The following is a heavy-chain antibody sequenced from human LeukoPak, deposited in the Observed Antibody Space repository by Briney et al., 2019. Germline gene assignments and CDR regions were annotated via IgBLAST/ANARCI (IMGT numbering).Heavy chain of an antibody. CDR3: AATSGSYMGPDY. D-gene: IGHD1-26*01. CDR2: FDPEDGET. V-gene: IGHV1-24*01. Sequence: ASVKVSCKVSGYTLTELSMHWVRQAPGKGLEWMGGFDPEDGETIYAQKFQGRVTMTEDTSTDTAYMELSSLRSEDTAVYYCAATSGSYMGPDYWGQGTLVTVSS. CDR1: GYTLTELS. J-gene: IGHJ4*02.